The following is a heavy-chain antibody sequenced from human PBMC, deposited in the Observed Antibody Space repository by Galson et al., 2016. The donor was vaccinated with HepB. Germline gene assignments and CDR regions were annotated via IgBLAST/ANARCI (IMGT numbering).Heavy chain of an antibody. J-gene: IGHJ4*02. CDR3: TGLDYGDFRFDY. V-gene: IGHV3-73*01. D-gene: IGHD4-17*01. CDR1: GFTFSVSA. CDR2: IKTTANSYAT. Sequence: SLRLSCAASGFTFSVSAIHWVRQPSGKGLEWVGRIKTTANSYATAYAASVKGRFTISRDDSKNTAYLQMNSLNTEDTAVDYCTGLDYGDFRFDYWGQGALVTVSS.